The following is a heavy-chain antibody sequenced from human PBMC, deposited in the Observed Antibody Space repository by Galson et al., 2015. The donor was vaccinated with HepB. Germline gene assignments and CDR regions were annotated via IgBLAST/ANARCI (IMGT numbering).Heavy chain of an antibody. J-gene: IGHJ4*02. D-gene: IGHD6-13*01. CDR2: IYYSGST. V-gene: IGHV4-39*01. CDR1: GGSISSSSYY. Sequence: SETLSLTCTVSGGSISSSSYYWGWIRQPPGKGLEWIGSIYYSGSTYYNPSLKSRVTISVDTSKNQFSLKLSSVTAADTAVYYCASWYSSSWFDYWGQGTLVTVSS. CDR3: ASWYSSSWFDY.